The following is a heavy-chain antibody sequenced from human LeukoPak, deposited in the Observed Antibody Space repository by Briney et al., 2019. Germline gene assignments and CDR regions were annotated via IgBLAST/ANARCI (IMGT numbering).Heavy chain of an antibody. J-gene: IGHJ3*02. Sequence: GESLKISCKGSGYRFTSYWIAWVRQMPGKGLEWMGIIYPGDSDTSHRPSFQGQVTISADKSISTAYLQWSSLKASDTAMYYCARHWGDIAGAGTGAFDIWGQGTKVTVSS. V-gene: IGHV5-51*01. D-gene: IGHD6-13*01. CDR1: GYRFTSYW. CDR2: IYPGDSDT. CDR3: ARHWGDIAGAGTGAFDI.